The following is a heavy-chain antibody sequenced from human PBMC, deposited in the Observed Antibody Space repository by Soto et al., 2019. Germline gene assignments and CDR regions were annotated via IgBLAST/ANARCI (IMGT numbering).Heavy chain of an antibody. CDR3: ARERTPSGMGA. V-gene: IGHV1-8*01. J-gene: IGHJ6*04. CDR2: MNPNSGNT. Sequence: QVQLVQSGAEVKKPGASVKVSCKASGYTFTGYDINWVRQATGQGLEWMGWMNPNSGNTGYAQKFQGRVTMTRNTSPSTASMGRRRARSESTAVCYTARERTPSGMGAWGEGTTVTVSS. CDR1: GYTFTGYD.